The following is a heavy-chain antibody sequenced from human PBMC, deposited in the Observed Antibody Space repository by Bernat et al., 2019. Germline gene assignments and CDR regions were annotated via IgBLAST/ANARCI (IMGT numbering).Heavy chain of an antibody. D-gene: IGHD3-9*01. J-gene: IGHJ4*02. CDR3: ARVNDILTGVFDY. Sequence: QVQLQESGPGLVKPSGTLSLTCAVSGGSISSSNWWSCVRQPPGKGLEWIGEIYHSGSTNYNPSLKSRVTISVDKTKNQFCLKLSSVTAADPAVYYCARVNDILTGVFDYWGQGTLVTVSS. CDR1: GGSISSSNW. CDR2: IYHSGST. V-gene: IGHV4-4*02.